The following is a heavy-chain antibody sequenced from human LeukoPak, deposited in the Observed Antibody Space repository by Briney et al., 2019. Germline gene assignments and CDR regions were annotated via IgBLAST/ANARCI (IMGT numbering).Heavy chain of an antibody. Sequence: PSETLSLTCAVYGGSFSGYYWSWIRQPPGKGLEWIGEINHSGSTNYNPSLKGRVTISVDTSKNQFSLKLSSVTAADTAVCHCARLFQSGLLWFGEPDYYYYMDVWGKGTTVTVSS. D-gene: IGHD3-10*01. CDR2: INHSGST. V-gene: IGHV4-34*01. CDR1: GGSFSGYY. CDR3: ARLFQSGLLWFGEPDYYYYMDV. J-gene: IGHJ6*03.